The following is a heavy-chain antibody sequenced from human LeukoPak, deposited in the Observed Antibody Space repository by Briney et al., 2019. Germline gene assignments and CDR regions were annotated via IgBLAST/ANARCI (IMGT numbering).Heavy chain of an antibody. J-gene: IGHJ6*03. CDR3: ARGRYCSSTSCYKGDYYMDV. Sequence: GGSLRLSSAASGFTFSSYDMHWVRQATGKGLEWVSAIGTAGDTYYPGSVKGRFTISRENAKNSLYLQMNSLRAGDTAVYYCARGRYCSSTSCYKGDYYMDVWGKGTTVTVSS. CDR1: GFTFSSYD. D-gene: IGHD2-2*02. V-gene: IGHV3-13*01. CDR2: IGTAGDT.